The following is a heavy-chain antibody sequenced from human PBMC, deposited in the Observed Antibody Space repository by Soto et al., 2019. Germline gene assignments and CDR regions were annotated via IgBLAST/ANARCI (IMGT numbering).Heavy chain of an antibody. J-gene: IGHJ3*02. CDR3: ARAVNADAFDI. Sequence: QVQLVQSGAEVKKPGASVKVSCKASGYAFTRYDINWVRQATGQGLEWMGWMNLNSGNTGYAQKFQGRVTMTRDSSISTAYMEVSSLRFEDTAVYYCARAVNADAFDIWGQGTMVTVSS. V-gene: IGHV1-8*01. CDR1: GYAFTRYD. CDR2: MNLNSGNT. D-gene: IGHD3-10*01.